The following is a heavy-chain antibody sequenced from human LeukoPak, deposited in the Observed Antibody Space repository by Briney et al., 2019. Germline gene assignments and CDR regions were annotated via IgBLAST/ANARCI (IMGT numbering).Heavy chain of an antibody. CDR1: GFTFSTYS. V-gene: IGHV3-48*04. Sequence: GGSLRLSCAVSGFTFSTYSMNWVRQAPGKGLEWVSYISSSGSTIYYADSVKGRFTISRDNAKNSLYLQMNSLRAEDTAVYYCARDYEYVWHAFDIWGQGTMVTVSS. D-gene: IGHD3-16*01. J-gene: IGHJ3*02. CDR2: ISSSGSTI. CDR3: ARDYEYVWHAFDI.